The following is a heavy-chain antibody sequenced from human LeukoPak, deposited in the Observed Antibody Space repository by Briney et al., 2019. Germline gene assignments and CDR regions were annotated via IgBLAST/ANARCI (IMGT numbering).Heavy chain of an antibody. V-gene: IGHV3-23*01. CDR3: AKNMGPEYYYGMDV. CDR2: ICGSGDNT. CDR1: GFTFSSCA. Sequence: GGSLRLSCEASGFTFSSCAMSWVRQAPGRGLEWVSAICGSGDNTYYADSVRGRFTISRDNSKSTLYLQMNSLRAEDTAIYYCAKNMGPEYYYGMDVWGQGTTVTVSS. D-gene: IGHD2/OR15-2a*01. J-gene: IGHJ6*02.